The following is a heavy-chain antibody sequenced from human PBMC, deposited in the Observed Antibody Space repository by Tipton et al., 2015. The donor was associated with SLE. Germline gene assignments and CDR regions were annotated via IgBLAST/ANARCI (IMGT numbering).Heavy chain of an antibody. V-gene: IGHV3-23*01. Sequence: SLRLSCAASGFTFSDYDMTWVRQAPGKGLEWVSGISDSGGSTYYADSVKGRFTISRDNFNNTLYLHMNSLRAEDAAVYYCAKRGASGISGGFDYWGQGTLVTVSS. D-gene: IGHD3-3*02. CDR1: GFTFSDYD. CDR3: AKRGASGISGGFDY. CDR2: ISDSGGST. J-gene: IGHJ4*02.